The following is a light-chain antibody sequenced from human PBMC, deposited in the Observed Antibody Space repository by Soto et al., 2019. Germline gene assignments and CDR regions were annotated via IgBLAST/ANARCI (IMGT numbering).Light chain of an antibody. CDR3: QQYDDWPET. Sequence: EIVLTQSPGTLSLSPGERATLSFRAGQSVSSNLAWYQQKAGQAPRLLIYGASTRATGIPARFSGRGSGTEFILTISSLQSEDFAVYYCQQYDDWPETFGQGTKVDIK. CDR1: QSVSSN. CDR2: GAS. V-gene: IGKV3-15*01. J-gene: IGKJ1*01.